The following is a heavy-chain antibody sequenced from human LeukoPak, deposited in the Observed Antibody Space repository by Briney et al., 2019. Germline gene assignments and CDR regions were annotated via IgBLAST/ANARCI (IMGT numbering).Heavy chain of an antibody. D-gene: IGHD4-17*01. CDR2: ISYDGSNK. Sequence: GGSLRLSCAASGFTFSSYAMHWVRQAPGKGLEWVAVISYDGSNKYYADSVKGRFTISRDNSKNTLYLQMNSLRAEDTAVYYCARDPLTVTSGYWGQGTLVTVSS. V-gene: IGHV3-30-3*01. CDR1: GFTFSSYA. J-gene: IGHJ4*02. CDR3: ARDPLTVTSGY.